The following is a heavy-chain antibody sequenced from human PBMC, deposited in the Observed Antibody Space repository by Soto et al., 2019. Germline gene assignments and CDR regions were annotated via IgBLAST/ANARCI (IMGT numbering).Heavy chain of an antibody. CDR3: AGETQLQLIPYGMDV. J-gene: IGHJ6*02. CDR1: GFTFSSYA. CDR2: ISYDGSNK. Sequence: PGGSLRLSCAASGFTFSSYAMHWVRQAPGKGLEWVAVISYDGSNKYYADSVKGRFTISRDNSKNTLYLQMNSLRAEDTAVYYCAGETQLQLIPYGMDVWGQGNTVTVSS. D-gene: IGHD1-7*01. V-gene: IGHV3-30-3*01.